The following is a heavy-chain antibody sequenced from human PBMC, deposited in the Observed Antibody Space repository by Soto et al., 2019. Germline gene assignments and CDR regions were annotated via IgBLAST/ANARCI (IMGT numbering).Heavy chain of an antibody. Sequence: SETLSLTCTVSGGSVSSSSYYWGWIRQPPGKGLEWIGTIYYTGSTSYSPSLKSRVTISVDTSKTQFSLNLKSVTAADTAVYYCAGRRAGDYYFDYWGQGTPVTVSS. J-gene: IGHJ4*02. CDR3: AGRRAGDYYFDY. CDR2: IYYTGST. V-gene: IGHV4-39*01. CDR1: GGSVSSSSYY. D-gene: IGHD1-26*01.